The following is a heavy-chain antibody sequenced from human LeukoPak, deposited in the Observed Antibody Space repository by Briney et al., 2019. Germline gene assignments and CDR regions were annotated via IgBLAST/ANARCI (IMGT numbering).Heavy chain of an antibody. CDR3: ARDSYGWHDRWDY. V-gene: IGHV3-21*01. D-gene: IGHD3-16*01. CDR2: IGTTGNYI. CDR1: GFTFSNYL. Sequence: GGSLRLSCAASGFTFSNYLMNWVRQAPGKGLEWVSSIGTTGNYIYYSDSVKGRFTISRDNAKDSLFLQMNSLRTEDTGVYYCARDSYGWHDRWDYWGLGTQVIVSS. J-gene: IGHJ4*02.